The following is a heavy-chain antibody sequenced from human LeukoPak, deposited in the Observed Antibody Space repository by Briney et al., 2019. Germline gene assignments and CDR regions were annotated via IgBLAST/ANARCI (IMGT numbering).Heavy chain of an antibody. Sequence: SETLSLTCTVSGGSISSYYWSWIRQPPGKGLEWIGEINHSGSTNYNPSLKSRVTISVDTSKNQFSLKLSSVTAADTAVYYCASDYSGYDLGYWGQGTLVTVSS. CDR2: INHSGST. V-gene: IGHV4-34*01. J-gene: IGHJ4*02. CDR1: GGSISSYY. CDR3: ASDYSGYDLGY. D-gene: IGHD5-12*01.